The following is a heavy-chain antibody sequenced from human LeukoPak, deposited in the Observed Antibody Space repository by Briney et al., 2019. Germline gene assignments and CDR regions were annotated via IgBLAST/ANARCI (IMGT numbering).Heavy chain of an antibody. V-gene: IGHV3-30*04. CDR2: ISYDGSNK. CDR3: ARGDCSGGSCYLSLTTIDY. J-gene: IGHJ4*02. D-gene: IGHD2-15*01. CDR1: GFTFSSYA. Sequence: GGSLRPSCAASGFTFSSYAMHWVRQAPGKGLEWVAVISYDGSNKYYADSVKGRFTISRDNSKNALYLQMNSLRAEDTAVYYCARGDCSGGSCYLSLTTIDYWGQGTLVTVSS.